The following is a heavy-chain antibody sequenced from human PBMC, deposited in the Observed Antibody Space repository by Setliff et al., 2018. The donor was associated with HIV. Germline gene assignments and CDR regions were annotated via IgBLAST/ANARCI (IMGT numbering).Heavy chain of an antibody. Sequence: GGSLRLSCAASGFTFSSYGMHWVRQAPGKGLEWVASIKEGGSEKYYVASVKGRFTMSRDNAKNSLYLQMNSLRADDTAVYYCARDRASVRDTIFGGAQYYYYMDVWGKGTTVTVSS. D-gene: IGHD3-3*01. J-gene: IGHJ6*03. CDR1: GFTFSSYG. CDR3: ARDRASVRDTIFGGAQYYYYMDV. V-gene: IGHV3-7*01. CDR2: IKEGGSEK.